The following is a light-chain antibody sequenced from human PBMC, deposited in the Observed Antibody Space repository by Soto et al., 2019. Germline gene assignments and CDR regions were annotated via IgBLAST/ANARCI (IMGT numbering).Light chain of an antibody. CDR3: RLYTSTKIY. Sequence: QSLLTQPPSVSGSPGQSVTISCTGASSDFGTYNRVSWYQQPPGTAPKLIIYEVGNRPSGVPDRFSGSKSGSTASLTISGLQVEEEADYFCRLYTSTKIYFGSGTKVPVL. CDR2: EVG. V-gene: IGLV2-18*01. CDR1: SSDFGTYNR. J-gene: IGLJ1*01.